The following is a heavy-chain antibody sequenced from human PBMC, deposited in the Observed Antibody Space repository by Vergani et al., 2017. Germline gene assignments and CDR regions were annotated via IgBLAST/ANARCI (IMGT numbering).Heavy chain of an antibody. Sequence: QVQLQQWGAGLLKPSETLSLTCAVYGGSFSGYYWSWIRQPPGKGLEWIGDINHSGSTNYNPSLKSRVTISVDTSKNQFSLKLSSVTAADTAVYYCARGDGSGSYYYYYYMDVWGKGTTVTVSS. V-gene: IGHV4-34*01. J-gene: IGHJ6*03. CDR3: ARGDGSGSYYYYYYMDV. D-gene: IGHD3-10*01. CDR2: INHSGST. CDR1: GGSFSGYY.